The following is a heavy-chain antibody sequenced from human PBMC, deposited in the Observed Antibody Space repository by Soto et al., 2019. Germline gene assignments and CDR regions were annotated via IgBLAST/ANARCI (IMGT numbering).Heavy chain of an antibody. CDR3: ARDRNAYDNSSGMDV. CDR2: IIPIFYTE. D-gene: IGHD3-22*01. CDR1: GGTFSAYA. Sequence: SVKVSCKASGGTFSAYAISWVRQAPGQGLEWMGGIIPIFYTENYAQNLEGRVTMTTDTSTSTAYIELRSLGSDDTAVYYCARDRNAYDNSSGMDVWRQGTAVTVSS. J-gene: IGHJ6*02. V-gene: IGHV1-69*05.